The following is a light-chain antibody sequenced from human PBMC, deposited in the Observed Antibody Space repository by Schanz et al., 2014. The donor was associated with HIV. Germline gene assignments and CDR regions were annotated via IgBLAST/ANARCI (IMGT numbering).Light chain of an antibody. CDR3: SSLSTSGAPV. Sequence: QSALTQPASVSGSPGQSIIISCTGTSSDVGGYNYVSWYQHHPGKAPKLLIYDVSDRPSGVSNRFSGSKSGNTASLSISGLQAEDEADYYCSSLSTSGAPVFGTGTKVTVL. CDR2: DVS. J-gene: IGLJ1*01. CDR1: SSDVGGYNY. V-gene: IGLV2-14*03.